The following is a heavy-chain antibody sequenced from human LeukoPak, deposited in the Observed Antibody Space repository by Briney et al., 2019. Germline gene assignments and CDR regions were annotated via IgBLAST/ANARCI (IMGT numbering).Heavy chain of an antibody. Sequence: GASVKVSCKASGYTFTGYYMHWVRQAPGQGLEWMGWINPNSGGTNYAQKFQGRVTMTRDTSISTAYMELSSLRSEDTAVYYCARVRVTYRCMLFRYYYYYMDVWGKGTTVTVSS. J-gene: IGHJ6*03. CDR1: GYTFTGYY. CDR2: INPNSGGT. CDR3: ARVRVTYRCMLFRYYYYYMDV. D-gene: IGHD2-8*01. V-gene: IGHV1-2*02.